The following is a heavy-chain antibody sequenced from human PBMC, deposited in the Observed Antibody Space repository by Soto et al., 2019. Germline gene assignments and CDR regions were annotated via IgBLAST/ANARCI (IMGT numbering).Heavy chain of an antibody. CDR1: RGYVNTFH. CDR3: ASRDWGDAFDI. D-gene: IGHD2-21*02. Sequence: PSETLSLTCTVSRGYVNTFHWSWVRQPAGKGLEWIGRIFPNGNTDYSPSLKSRVTLSVDTSKNQFSLKLSSVTAADTAVYYCASRDWGDAFDIWGQGTMVTVSS. V-gene: IGHV4-4*07. J-gene: IGHJ3*02. CDR2: IFPNGNT.